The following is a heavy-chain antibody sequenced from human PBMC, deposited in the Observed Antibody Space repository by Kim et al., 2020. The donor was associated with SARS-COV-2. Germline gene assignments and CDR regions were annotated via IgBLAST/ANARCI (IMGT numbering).Heavy chain of an antibody. CDR2: ISYDGSKK. J-gene: IGHJ4*02. D-gene: IGHD1-26*01. CDR3: AKSFSGSYFGYDY. Sequence: GGSLRLSCAASGFSFNTYGMHWVRQSPGKGLEWVAVISYDGSKKYYVDSVKGLFTISRDNSKNTLYLQMNSLRIEDTAVYYCAKSFSGSYFGYDYWGQGTLVTVS. CDR1: GFSFNTYG. V-gene: IGHV3-30*18.